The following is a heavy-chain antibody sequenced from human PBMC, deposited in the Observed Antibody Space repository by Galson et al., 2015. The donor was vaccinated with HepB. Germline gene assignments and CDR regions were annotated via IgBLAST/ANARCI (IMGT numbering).Heavy chain of an antibody. CDR2: ISYDGNTQ. CDR3: AREWELRH. CDR1: GFTFSNYA. Sequence: SLRLSCAASGFTFSNYAMHWVRQAPGKGLEWVAVISYDGNTQYYADSMKGRFTISRDNSKNTLYLQMNSLRAEDTAVYYCAREWELRHWGQGTLVTVSS. D-gene: IGHD1-26*01. J-gene: IGHJ4*02. V-gene: IGHV3-30-3*01.